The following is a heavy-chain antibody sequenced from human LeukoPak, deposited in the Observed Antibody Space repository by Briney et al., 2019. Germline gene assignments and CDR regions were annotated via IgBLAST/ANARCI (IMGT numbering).Heavy chain of an antibody. CDR3: ASARRITIFGVVKYYYYGMDV. CDR2: INAANGNT. D-gene: IGHD3-3*01. CDR1: GYTFTSYA. Sequence: ASVKVSCKASGYTFTSYAIHWVRQAPGQRLEWMGLINAANGNTRYSQTSQGRVTITADESTSTAYMELSSLRSEDTAVYYCASARRITIFGVVKYYYYGMDVWGQGTTVTVSS. J-gene: IGHJ6*02. V-gene: IGHV1-3*01.